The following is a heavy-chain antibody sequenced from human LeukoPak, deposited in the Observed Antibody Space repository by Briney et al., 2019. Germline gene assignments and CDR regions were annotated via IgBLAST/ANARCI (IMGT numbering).Heavy chain of an antibody. D-gene: IGHD5-18*01. CDR3: ARCSYGYLGAFDI. Sequence: GGSLRLSCAASGSTVSSNYMSWVRQAPGKGLEWVSVIYSGGDTFYADSVKGIFTISRDNSKNTLFLQMNRLRAEDTAVYYCARCSYGYLGAFDIWGQGTMVTVSS. V-gene: IGHV3-66*01. CDR2: IYSGGDT. CDR1: GSTVSSNY. J-gene: IGHJ3*02.